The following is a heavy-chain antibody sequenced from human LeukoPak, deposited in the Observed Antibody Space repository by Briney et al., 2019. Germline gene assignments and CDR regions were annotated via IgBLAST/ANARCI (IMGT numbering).Heavy chain of an antibody. CDR1: GGSISSGGYY. Sequence: PSQTLSLTCTVSGGSISSGGYYWSWIRQPPGKGLEWIGYIYHSGSTYYNPSLKSRVTISVDRSKNQFSLKLSSVTAADTAVYYCAADHLGGSYWDAFDIWGQGTMVTVSS. D-gene: IGHD1-26*01. J-gene: IGHJ3*02. V-gene: IGHV4-30-2*01. CDR3: AADHLGGSYWDAFDI. CDR2: IYHSGST.